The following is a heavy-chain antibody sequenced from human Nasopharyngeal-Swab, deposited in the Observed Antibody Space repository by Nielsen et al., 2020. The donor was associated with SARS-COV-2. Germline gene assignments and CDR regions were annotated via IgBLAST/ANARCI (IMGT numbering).Heavy chain of an antibody. CDR1: GYIFTSYD. V-gene: IGHV1-18*01. Sequence: ASVKVSCKASGYIFTSYDISWVRQARGQGLECMGWIGAYNGNTNYAQKFQDRVTMTTDTSTSTVCMELRSLRSDDTAVYYCARHGVAEDYWGQGTLVTVSS. D-gene: IGHD3-3*01. CDR2: IGAYNGNT. CDR3: ARHGVAEDY. J-gene: IGHJ4*02.